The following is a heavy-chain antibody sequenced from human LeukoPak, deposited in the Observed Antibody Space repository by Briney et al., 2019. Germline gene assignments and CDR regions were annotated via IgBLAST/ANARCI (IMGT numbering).Heavy chain of an antibody. CDR1: GGSISSGGYY. V-gene: IGHV4-30-2*01. Sequence: SETLSLTCTVSGGSISSGGYYWSWIRQPPGKGLEWIGYIYHSGSTYYNPSLKSRVTISVDRSKNQFSLKLSSVTAADTAVYYCARGNYDFWSGSNWFDPRGQGTLVTVSS. CDR3: ARGNYDFWSGSNWFDP. J-gene: IGHJ5*02. CDR2: IYHSGST. D-gene: IGHD3-3*01.